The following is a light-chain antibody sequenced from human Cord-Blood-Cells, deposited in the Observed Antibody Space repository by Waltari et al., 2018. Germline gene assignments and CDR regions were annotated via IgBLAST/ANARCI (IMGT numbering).Light chain of an antibody. CDR1: QSISSW. CDR2: DAS. V-gene: IGKV1-5*01. CDR3: QQYNRYWWT. Sequence: GDRDTITCRASQSISSWLAWYQQKPGKAPKLMTYDASSLESGAPSRFSGSGSGTEFTLTISSLQPDDFATYYFQQYNRYWWTFGQGTKVEIK. J-gene: IGKJ1*01.